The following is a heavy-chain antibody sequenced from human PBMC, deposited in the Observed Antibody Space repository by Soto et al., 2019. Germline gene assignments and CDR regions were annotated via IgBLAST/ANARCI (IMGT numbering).Heavy chain of an antibody. V-gene: IGHV1-2*02. D-gene: IGHD2-15*01. CDR2: INPNSGGT. CDR1: GYTFTGYY. CDR3: ARDGGSGGSCYTTDAFDL. Sequence: QVQLVQSGAEVKKPGASVKVSCKASGYTFTGYYMHWVRQAPGQGLEWMGWINPNSGGTNYAQKFQGRVTITRDTSVSTAYMELSRLRSDDTAVYYCARDGGSGGSCYTTDAFDLWGQGTMVTVSS. J-gene: IGHJ3*01.